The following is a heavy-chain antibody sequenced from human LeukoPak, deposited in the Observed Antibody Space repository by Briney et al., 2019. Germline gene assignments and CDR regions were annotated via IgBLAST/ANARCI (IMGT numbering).Heavy chain of an antibody. Sequence: GGSLRLSCAASGFTFSSYAMHWVRQAPGRGLEYVSGISSSGGNTYYADSVKGTFTISRDNSENTLYLQMRSLRAEDTAVYYCVKGRAMTKEYFDYWGQGTLVTVSS. V-gene: IGHV3-64D*06. J-gene: IGHJ4*02. CDR3: VKGRAMTKEYFDY. D-gene: IGHD4-11*01. CDR2: ISSSGGNT. CDR1: GFTFSSYA.